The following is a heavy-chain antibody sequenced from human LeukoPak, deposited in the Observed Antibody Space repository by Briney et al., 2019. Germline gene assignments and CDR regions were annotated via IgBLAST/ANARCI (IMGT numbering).Heavy chain of an antibody. CDR2: IIGSSGST. Sequence: PGGSLRLSCAASGFTFSNYAMTWVRQAPGKGLEWVSTIIGSSGSTYYADSVKGRFTISRDISKNTLYLQVNSLRAEGTAVYYCAKDRVPAAGTSCDHWGQGTLVTVSS. D-gene: IGHD6-13*01. V-gene: IGHV3-23*01. CDR3: AKDRVPAAGTSCDH. J-gene: IGHJ4*02. CDR1: GFTFSNYA.